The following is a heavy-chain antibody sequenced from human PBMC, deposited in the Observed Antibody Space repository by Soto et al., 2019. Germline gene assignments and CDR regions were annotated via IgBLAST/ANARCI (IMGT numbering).Heavy chain of an antibody. CDR3: AGSGSYYYYYYMDV. CDR1: GGSISSYY. CDR2: IYYSGST. V-gene: IGHV4-59*01. J-gene: IGHJ6*03. Sequence: KQSQTLSLTCTVSGGSISSYYWSWIRQPPGKGLEWIGYIYYSGSTNYNPSLKSRVTISVDTSKNQFSLKLSSVTAADTAVYYCAGSGSYYYYYYMDVWGKGTTVTVSS. D-gene: IGHD3-10*01.